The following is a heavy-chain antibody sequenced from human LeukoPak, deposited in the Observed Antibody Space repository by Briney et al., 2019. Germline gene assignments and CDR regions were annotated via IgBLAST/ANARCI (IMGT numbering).Heavy chain of an antibody. CDR3: ATGQTPRYYYDSSGN. CDR1: GGTFTIYA. CDR2: IIPIFGIA. V-gene: IGHV1-69*17. Sequence: SVKVSSKASGGTFTIYAVSWVRQAPGPGLEWRGRIIPIFGIANYAQKFQGRVTITADKSTSTAYMELSSLRSEDTAVYYCATGQTPRYYYDSSGNWGQGTLVTVSS. J-gene: IGHJ4*02. D-gene: IGHD3-22*01.